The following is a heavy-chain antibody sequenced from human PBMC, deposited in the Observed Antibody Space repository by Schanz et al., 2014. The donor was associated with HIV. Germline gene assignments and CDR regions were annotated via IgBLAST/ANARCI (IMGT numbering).Heavy chain of an antibody. D-gene: IGHD1-26*01. CDR2: INSDGSSA. CDR3: ARGLGASIWDY. J-gene: IGHJ4*02. CDR1: GFTFSSYA. V-gene: IGHV3-48*03. Sequence: EVQLLESGGGLAQPGGSLRLSCAASGFTFSSYAMIWVRQAPGKGLEWVSRINSDGSSANYADSVKGRFTISRDNAKNSLSLQVNSLRADDTAVYYCARGLGASIWDYWGQGTLVTVSS.